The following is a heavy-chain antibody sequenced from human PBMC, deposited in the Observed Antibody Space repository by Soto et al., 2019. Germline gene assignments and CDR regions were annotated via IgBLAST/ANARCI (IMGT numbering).Heavy chain of an antibody. CDR1: GGSISSYY. Sequence: SETLSLTCTVSGGSISSYYWSWIRQPPGKGLEWIGYIYYSGSTNYNPSLKSRVTISVDTSKNQFSLKLSSVTAADTAVYYCARVTFSRRSGSNLPNYYYYYYMDVWGKGTTVTVSS. CDR3: ARVTFSRRSGSNLPNYYYYYYMDV. CDR2: IYYSGST. D-gene: IGHD3-10*01. V-gene: IGHV4-59*08. J-gene: IGHJ6*03.